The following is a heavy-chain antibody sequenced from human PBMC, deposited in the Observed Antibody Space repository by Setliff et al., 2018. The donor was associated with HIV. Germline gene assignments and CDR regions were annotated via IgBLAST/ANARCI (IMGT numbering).Heavy chain of an antibody. J-gene: IGHJ4*02. V-gene: IGHV4-39*01. CDR2: IYYSGYT. D-gene: IGHD6-19*01. CDR3: ARQQHSSDLKIWNY. CDR1: GFSFRNSFYN. Sequence: SETLSLTCTVSGFSFRNSFYNWGWIRQPPGKGLEWIGTIYYSGYTNYNPSLKSRVTISVDTSKNQFSLTLTSVTAADTAVYYCARQQHSSDLKIWNYWGQGTLVTVSS.